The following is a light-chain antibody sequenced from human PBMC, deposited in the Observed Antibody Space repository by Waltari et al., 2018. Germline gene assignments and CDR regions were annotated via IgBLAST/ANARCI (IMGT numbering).Light chain of an antibody. J-gene: IGKJ3*01. V-gene: IGKV3-11*01. CDR2: AAS. CDR3: QHRGHWPPDAT. Sequence: EIVLTQSPATLSLSPGERATLSCRASQSVGTYLAWNQQKPGQAPRLLIYAASNRATGIPARFSGSGSGTDFTLTISSLEPGDFAVYYCQHRGHWPPDATFGPGTKVDIK. CDR1: QSVGTY.